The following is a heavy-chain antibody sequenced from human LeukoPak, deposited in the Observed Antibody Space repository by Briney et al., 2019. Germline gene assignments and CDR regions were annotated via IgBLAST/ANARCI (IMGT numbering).Heavy chain of an antibody. CDR3: ARGRYSYGYFPNIPYYYYYYMDV. D-gene: IGHD5-18*01. CDR2: MNPNSGNT. V-gene: IGHV1-8*01. CDR1: GYTFTSYD. Sequence: ASVKVSCKASGYTFTSYDINWVRQATGQGLEWMGWMNPNSGNTGYAQKFQGRVTMTRNTSISTAYMELSSLRSEDTAVYYCARGRYSYGYFPNIPYYYYYYMDVWGKGTTVTISS. J-gene: IGHJ6*03.